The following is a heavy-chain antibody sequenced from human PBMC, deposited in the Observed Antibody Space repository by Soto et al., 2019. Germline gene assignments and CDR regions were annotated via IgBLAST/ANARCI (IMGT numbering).Heavy chain of an antibody. CDR3: ARIYYDSVFDY. J-gene: IGHJ4*02. CDR2: INHSGSS. D-gene: IGHD3-22*01. V-gene: IGHV4-34*01. CDR1: GGSFSGYI. Sequence: PSETLSLTCAVSGGSFSGYIWTWIRQTPGKGLQWIGQINHSGSSIYNPSLKNRVTISTMSNNKFSLELSSVTAADTAVYYCARIYYDSVFDYWGQGTLVTVS.